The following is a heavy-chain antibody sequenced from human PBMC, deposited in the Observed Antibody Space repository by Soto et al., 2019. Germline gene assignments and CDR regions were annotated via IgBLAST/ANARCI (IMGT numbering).Heavy chain of an antibody. V-gene: IGHV4-39*01. J-gene: IGHJ4*02. D-gene: IGHD5-18*01. CDR3: ARHRKGYSLDY. Sequence: QLQLQESGPGLVKPSETLSLTCTVPSDSISSSTYYWAWIRQPPGKELEWIGGIYNRGNTYYSPSLRSRVTIAIDTSKNQFSLKLSSVTAADTAVYYCARHRKGYSLDYWGEGTLVTFSS. CDR1: SDSISSSTYY. CDR2: IYNRGNT.